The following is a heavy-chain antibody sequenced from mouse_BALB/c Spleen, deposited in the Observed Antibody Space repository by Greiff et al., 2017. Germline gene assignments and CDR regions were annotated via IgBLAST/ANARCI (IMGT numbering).Heavy chain of an antibody. CDR2: IRNKANGYTT. J-gene: IGHJ1*01. CDR1: GFTFTDYY. CDR3: ARDMVPRRGYFDV. D-gene: IGHD1-1*02. V-gene: IGHV7-3*02. Sequence: EVKVVESGGGLVQPGGSLRLSCATSGFTFTDYYMSWVRQPPGKALEWLGFIRNKANGYTTEYSASVKGRFTISRDTSQSILYLQMNTLRAEDSATYYCARDMVPRRGYFDVWGAGTTVTVSS.